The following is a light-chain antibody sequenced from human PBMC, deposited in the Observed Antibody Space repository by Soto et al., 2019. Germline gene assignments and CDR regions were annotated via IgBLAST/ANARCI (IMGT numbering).Light chain of an antibody. CDR2: VAS. V-gene: IGKV3-20*01. J-gene: IGKJ2*01. CDR3: QQYGRSSLMFT. CDR1: QSVTSDF. Sequence: EIVLTQSPGTLSLSPGERATLSCRASQSVTSDFLAWYQQKPGQAPRLLIYVASTRAAGVPDRFSGSGSGTDFTLTITRLEPEDFAVYYCQQYGRSSLMFTFGQWTKLGV.